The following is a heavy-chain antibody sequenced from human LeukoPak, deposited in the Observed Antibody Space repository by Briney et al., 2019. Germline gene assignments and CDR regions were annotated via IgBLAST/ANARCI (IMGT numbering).Heavy chain of an antibody. V-gene: IGHV3-30*02. J-gene: IGHJ4*02. CDR2: IRYDGSNK. CDR3: ARDTYYYDSSGYYYPGGCDY. D-gene: IGHD3-22*01. CDR1: GFTFSSYA. Sequence: GGSLRLSCAASGFTFSSYAMTWVRQAPGKGLEWVAFIRYDGSNKYYADSVKGRFTISRDNSKNTLYLQMNSLRAEDTAVYYCARDTYYYDSSGYYYPGGCDYWGQGTLVTVSS.